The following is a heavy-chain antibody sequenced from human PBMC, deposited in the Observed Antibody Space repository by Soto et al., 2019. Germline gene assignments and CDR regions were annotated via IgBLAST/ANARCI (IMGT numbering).Heavy chain of an antibody. D-gene: IGHD2-21*02. CDR2: IYPGDSDT. V-gene: IGHV5-51*01. CDR1: GYSFTSYW. Sequence: GESLKISCKGSGYSFTSYWIGWVRQMPGKGLEWMGIIYPGDSDTRYSPSFQGQVTISADKSISTAYLQWSSLKASDTAMYYCARRCRGGDCYAAFDSWGQGTMVTVAS. J-gene: IGHJ3*02. CDR3: ARRCRGGDCYAAFDS.